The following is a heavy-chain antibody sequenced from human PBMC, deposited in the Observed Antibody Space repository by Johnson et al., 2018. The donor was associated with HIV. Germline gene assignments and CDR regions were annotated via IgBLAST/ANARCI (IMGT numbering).Heavy chain of an antibody. CDR2: ISYDGSNK. J-gene: IGHJ3*02. V-gene: IGHV3-30-3*01. Sequence: QVQLVESGGGVVQPGRSLRLSCAASGFTFSSYAMHWVRQAPGKGLEWVAVISYDGSNKYYADSVKGRFTISRDNSKNTLYLQMNSLRAEDTAVYYCARGFEQLDDAFDICGQGTMVTVSS. CDR1: GFTFSSYA. D-gene: IGHD1-1*01. CDR3: ARGFEQLDDAFDI.